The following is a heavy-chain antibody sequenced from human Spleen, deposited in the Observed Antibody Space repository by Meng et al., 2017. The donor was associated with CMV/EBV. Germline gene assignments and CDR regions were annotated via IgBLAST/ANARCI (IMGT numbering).Heavy chain of an antibody. J-gene: IGHJ3*02. V-gene: IGHV3-21*01. D-gene: IGHD3-3*01. CDR2: ISSSSRYI. Sequence: GESLKISCSASGLTFSNYSMNWVRQAPGKGLEWVSSISSSSRYIYYADSVKGRFTISRDNAKNSLYLQMNSLRAEDTAVYYCARGDLLRFDIWGQGTMVTVSS. CDR1: GLTFSNYS. CDR3: ARGDLLRFDI.